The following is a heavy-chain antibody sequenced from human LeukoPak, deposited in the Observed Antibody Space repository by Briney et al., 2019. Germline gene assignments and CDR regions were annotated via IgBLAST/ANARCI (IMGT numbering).Heavy chain of an antibody. V-gene: IGHV3-20*01. CDR2: INWNGGST. CDR3: ARAMYSSGWYGGYYYGMDV. CDR1: GFTFDDYG. D-gene: IGHD6-19*01. Sequence: GGSLRLSCAASGFTFDDYGMSWVRQAPRKGLEWVSGINWNGGSTGYADSVKGRFTISRDNAKNSLYLQMNSLRAEDTALYHCARAMYSSGWYGGYYYGMDVWGQGTTVTVSS. J-gene: IGHJ6*02.